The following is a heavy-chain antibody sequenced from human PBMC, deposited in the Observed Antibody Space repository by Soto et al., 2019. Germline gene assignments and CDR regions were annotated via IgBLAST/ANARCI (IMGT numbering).Heavy chain of an antibody. D-gene: IGHD6-19*01. J-gene: IGHJ4*02. CDR1: GFTFSVSA. V-gene: IGHV3-73*01. Sequence: EVQLVESGGGSVQPGGSLTLSCAASGFTFSVSAIHWVRQASGKGLEWVGRIRSKAASYATAYAASVKGRFNISRGDLGNTAYLPMNSRKTEDTAVYYCTSAERIVEAGLTDSWGQGTLVTVSS. CDR3: TSAERIVEAGLTDS. CDR2: IRSKAASYAT.